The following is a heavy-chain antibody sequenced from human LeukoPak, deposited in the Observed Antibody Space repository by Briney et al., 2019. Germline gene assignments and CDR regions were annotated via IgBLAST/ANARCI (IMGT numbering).Heavy chain of an antibody. J-gene: IGHJ6*02. V-gene: IGHV4-59*01. CDR3: ARTGIPPYGMDV. CDR2: IYYSGST. D-gene: IGHD3-10*01. CDR1: GGSISSYY. Sequence: SETLSLTCTVSGGSISSYYWSWIRQPPGKGLEWIGYIYYSGSTNYNPSLKSRVTISVDTSKNQFSLKLSSVTAADTAVYYCARTGIPPYGMDVWGQGTTVTVSS.